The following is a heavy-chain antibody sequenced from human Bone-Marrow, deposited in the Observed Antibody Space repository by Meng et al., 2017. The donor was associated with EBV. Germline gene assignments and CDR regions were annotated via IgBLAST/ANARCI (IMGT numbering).Heavy chain of an antibody. CDR2: IYDGGTT. CDR1: GASVSGGTFP. CDR3: AKSSSSTPGVVDS. Sequence: GQLQESGPGLVKPSETLSLTCTVSGASVSGGTFPWSWIRQPPGKELEWIGYIYDGGTTIYNPSLKSRVTIFLDTSRNQFSLGLRSVTTADTAVYYCAKSSSSTPGVVDSWGQGTLVTVSS. D-gene: IGHD6-6*01. J-gene: IGHJ4*02. V-gene: IGHV4-61*01.